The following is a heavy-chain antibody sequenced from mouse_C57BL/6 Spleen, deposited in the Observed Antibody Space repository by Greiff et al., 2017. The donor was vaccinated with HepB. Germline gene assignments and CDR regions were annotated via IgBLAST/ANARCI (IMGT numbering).Heavy chain of an antibody. Sequence: QVQLQQSGPELVKPGASVKISCKASGYAFSSSWMNWVKQRPGKGLEWIGRIYPGDGDTNYNGKFKGKATLTADKSSSTAYMQLSSLTSEDSAVYFCAKGVLPGDCAMDYWGQGTSVTVSS. CDR1: GYAFSSSW. V-gene: IGHV1-82*01. CDR3: AKGVLPGDCAMDY. J-gene: IGHJ4*01. CDR2: IYPGDGDT.